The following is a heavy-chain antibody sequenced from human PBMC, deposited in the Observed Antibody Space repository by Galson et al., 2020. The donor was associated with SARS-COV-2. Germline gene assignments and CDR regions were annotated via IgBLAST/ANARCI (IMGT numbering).Heavy chain of an antibody. Sequence: GESLKISCAASGFTFNNYAMIWVRQAPGKGLEWVSTISGSGGSTYYADSVKGRFTISRDHSKNTLYLQMNGLRAEDTAVYYCAKGGEYMSGWFLDYWGQGTLVTVSS. V-gene: IGHV3-23*01. D-gene: IGHD6-19*01. CDR3: AKGGEYMSGWFLDY. CDR2: ISGSGGST. J-gene: IGHJ4*02. CDR1: GFTFNNYA.